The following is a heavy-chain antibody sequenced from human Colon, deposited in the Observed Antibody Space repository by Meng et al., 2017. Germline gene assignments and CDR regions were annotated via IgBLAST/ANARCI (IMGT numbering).Heavy chain of an antibody. Sequence: QVQLVQSGAEVKKPGSSVKVSCKASGGTFSSYTISWVRRAPGQGLEWMGRIIPILGIANYAQKFQGRVTITADKSPSTAYMELSSLRSEDTAVYYCARDGASSSGYPLFVWGQGTLVTVSS. D-gene: IGHD3-22*01. V-gene: IGHV1-69*08. CDR1: GGTFSSYT. CDR3: ARDGASSSGYPLFV. J-gene: IGHJ4*02. CDR2: IIPILGIA.